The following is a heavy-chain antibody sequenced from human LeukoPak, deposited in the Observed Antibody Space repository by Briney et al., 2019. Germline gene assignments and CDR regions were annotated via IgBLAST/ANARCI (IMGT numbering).Heavy chain of an antibody. CDR1: GYTFTSYG. CDR2: ISAYNGNT. J-gene: IGHJ5*02. CDR3: ARDYPALIAAAGTAFDP. Sequence: ASVKVSCKASGYTFTSYGISWVRQAPGQGLEWMGWISAYNGNTNYAQKLQGRVTMTTDTSTSTAYMELRSLRSDDTAVYYCARDYPALIAAAGTAFDPWGQGTLVTVSS. D-gene: IGHD6-13*01. V-gene: IGHV1-18*01.